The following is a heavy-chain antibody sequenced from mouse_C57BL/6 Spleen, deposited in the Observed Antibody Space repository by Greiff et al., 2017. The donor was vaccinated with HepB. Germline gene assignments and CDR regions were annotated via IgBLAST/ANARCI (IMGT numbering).Heavy chain of an antibody. CDR3: ARTYDGFDY. CDR2: IYPGSGNT. V-gene: IGHV1-76*01. J-gene: IGHJ2*01. Sequence: QVQLQESGAELVRPGASVKLSCKASGYTFTDYYINWVKQRPGQGLEWIARIYPGSGNTYYNEKFKGKATLTAEKSSSTAYMQLSSLTSEDSAVYFCARTYDGFDYWGQGTTLTVSS. D-gene: IGHD2-3*01. CDR1: GYTFTDYY.